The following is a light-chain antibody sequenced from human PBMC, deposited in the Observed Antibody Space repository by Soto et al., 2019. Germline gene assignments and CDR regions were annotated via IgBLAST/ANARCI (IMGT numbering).Light chain of an antibody. Sequence: EIVLTQSPGTLSLSPGERATLSCRASQSVTSNYLAWYQQKPGQAPRLLIYDASSRATGILDRFSGSGSGTDFTLTISRLEPEDFAVYYCQQYGSSPPWTFGQGTKVEIK. V-gene: IGKV3-20*01. CDR2: DAS. CDR3: QQYGSSPPWT. CDR1: QSVTSNY. J-gene: IGKJ1*01.